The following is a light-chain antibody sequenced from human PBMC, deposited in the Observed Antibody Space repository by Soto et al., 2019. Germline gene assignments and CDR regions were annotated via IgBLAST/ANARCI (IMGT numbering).Light chain of an antibody. J-gene: IGKJ5*01. CDR1: QSVSSY. CDR2: DAS. CDR3: QYLNGAPTIT. Sequence: EIVLTQSPATLSLSPGERATLSCRASQSVSSYLAWYQQKPGQAPRLLIYDASNRATGIPARFSGSGSGTDFTLTISSLEPEDFATYYCQYLNGAPTITFGQGTRLDVK. V-gene: IGKV3-11*01.